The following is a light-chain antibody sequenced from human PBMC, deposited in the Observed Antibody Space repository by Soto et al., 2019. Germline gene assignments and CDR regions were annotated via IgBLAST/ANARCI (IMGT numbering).Light chain of an antibody. CDR2: EVN. CDR1: SSDVGGYKY. Sequence: QSALTQPPSXXXXXXXXXXXXCTGTSSDVGGYKYVSWYQQHPGKAPKLMIFEVNKRPSGVPDRFSGSKSGNTASLTVSGLQAEDEADYYCSSYAGINNLGVFGTGTKLTVL. V-gene: IGLV2-8*01. CDR3: SSYAGINNLGV. J-gene: IGLJ1*01.